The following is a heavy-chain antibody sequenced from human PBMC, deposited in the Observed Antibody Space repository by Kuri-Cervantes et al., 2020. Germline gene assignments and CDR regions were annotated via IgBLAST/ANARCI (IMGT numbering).Heavy chain of an antibody. CDR2: IKEDGSEKDGSEK. V-gene: IGHV3-7*01. D-gene: IGHD2-8*01. CDR3: ARGRSNGGRLDY. Sequence: GESLKISCAASGFTFSSYWMSWVRQAPGKGLEWVANIKEDGSEKDGSEKYYVDSVKGRFTISRDNAKNSLFLQMNSLRAEDTAVYFCARGRSNGGRLDYWGQGTLVTVSS. CDR1: GFTFSSYW. J-gene: IGHJ4*02.